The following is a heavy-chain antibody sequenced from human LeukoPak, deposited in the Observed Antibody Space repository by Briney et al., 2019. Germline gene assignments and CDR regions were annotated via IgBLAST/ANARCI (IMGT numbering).Heavy chain of an antibody. D-gene: IGHD5-18*01. J-gene: IGHJ3*02. CDR2: IYYSGST. Sequence: KPSETRSLTCTVSGGSISSSSYYWGWIRQPPGKGLEWIGNIYYSGSTYYNPSLKSRVSISVDTSKKHFSLRLSSVTAADTAVYYCARLGGYSYGYSGAFDIWGQGTMVTVSS. CDR1: GGSISSSSYY. V-gene: IGHV4-39*02. CDR3: ARLGGYSYGYSGAFDI.